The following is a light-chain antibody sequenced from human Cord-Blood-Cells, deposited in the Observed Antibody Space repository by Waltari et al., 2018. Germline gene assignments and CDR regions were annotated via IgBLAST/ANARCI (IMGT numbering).Light chain of an antibody. CDR2: DAS. Sequence: ELVLTQSPATLSLSPGERATLSCRASQSVSSYLAWYQQKPGQAPRLLIYDASNRATGIPARFSGSGSGTDFTLTISSLEPEDFAVYYCQQRSKYTFGQGTKLEIK. CDR3: QQRSKYT. J-gene: IGKJ2*01. V-gene: IGKV3-11*01. CDR1: QSVSSY.